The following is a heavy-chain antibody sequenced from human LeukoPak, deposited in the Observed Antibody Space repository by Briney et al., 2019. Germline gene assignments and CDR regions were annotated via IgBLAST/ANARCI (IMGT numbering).Heavy chain of an antibody. CDR3: AREIGYYFDSDDSRLRGRLDV. V-gene: IGHV3-53*01. D-gene: IGHD3-22*01. Sequence: PGGSLRLSCAASGFTFSSYAMNWVRQAPGRGLEWLSVIYPGGVTKYAESVKGRFTVSRDIAKNTVYLEMNDLRAEDTALYYCAREIGYYFDSDDSRLRGRLDVWGKGTSVTVSS. CDR1: GFTFSSYA. J-gene: IGHJ6*04. CDR2: IYPGGVT.